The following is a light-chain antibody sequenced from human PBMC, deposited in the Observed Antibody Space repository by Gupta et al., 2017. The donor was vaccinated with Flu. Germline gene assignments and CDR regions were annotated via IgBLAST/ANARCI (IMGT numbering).Light chain of an antibody. CDR1: SSNIGSSD. CDR2: RNN. Sequence: VTISCSGSSSNIGSSDVYCYQPLPDTAPNLLIYRNNKRHYGVPARFSGSKSGTSASLAISXLXDEDEAXYYCEAWDDNLSGPEVFGGGTKLTVL. J-gene: IGLJ2*01. CDR3: EAWDDNLSGPEV. V-gene: IGLV1-47*01.